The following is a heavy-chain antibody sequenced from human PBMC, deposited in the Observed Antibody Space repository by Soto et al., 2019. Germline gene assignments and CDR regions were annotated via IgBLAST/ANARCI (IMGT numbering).Heavy chain of an antibody. CDR2: ISCNSGSI. CDR3: AIWFCGSCSPFDY. D-gene: IGHD2-15*01. J-gene: IGHJ4*02. Sequence: EVQLVESGGGLVQPGRSLRLSCAASGFTFDDYAMHWVRQAPGKGLEWVSGISCNSGSIGYADSVKGRVTISRDNAKNSLYLQVNSLRTRDTALYYCAIWFCGSCSPFDYWGQGTLVTVSS. CDR1: GFTFDDYA. V-gene: IGHV3-9*01.